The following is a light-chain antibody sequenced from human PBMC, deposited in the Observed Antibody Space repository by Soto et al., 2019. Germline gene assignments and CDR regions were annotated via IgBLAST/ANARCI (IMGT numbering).Light chain of an antibody. V-gene: IGLV2-14*01. CDR2: EVT. CDR1: SGDIGGYNY. Sequence: QSALTQPASVSGSPGQSITISCTGTSGDIGGYNYVSWYQQHPGKAPKLLISEVTNRPSGVSNRFSGSKSGNTASLTISGLQGEDEAEYYCSLYVGSDNWLFGGGTKLTVL. J-gene: IGLJ3*02. CDR3: SLYVGSDNWL.